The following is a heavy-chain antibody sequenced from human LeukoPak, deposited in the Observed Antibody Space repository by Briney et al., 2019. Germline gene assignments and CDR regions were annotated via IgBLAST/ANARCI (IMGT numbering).Heavy chain of an antibody. V-gene: IGHV1-69*13. D-gene: IGHD3-16*02. J-gene: IGHJ4*02. Sequence: SVKVSCKASGGTFSSYAISWVRQAPGQGLEWMGGIIPIFGTANYAQKFQGRVTITADESTSTAYMELSSLRSEDTAVYYCAGNRLGELSFNYWGQRTLVTVSS. CDR3: AGNRLGELSFNY. CDR2: IIPIFGTA. CDR1: GGTFSSYA.